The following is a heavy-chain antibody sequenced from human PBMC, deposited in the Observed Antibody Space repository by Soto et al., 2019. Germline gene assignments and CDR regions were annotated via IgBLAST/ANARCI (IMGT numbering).Heavy chain of an antibody. V-gene: IGHV4-30-2*01. Sequence: LSLTCRCFSGSSSTSTHSWSWIRPPQGKALEWVGFIYRSGVTSYNPSLKSRVSISLDTSRNQCSLKVRSVTAADTAVYYCAGMAYTSRLRLDPRGPGTLVIVSS. J-gene: IGHJ5*02. D-gene: IGHD2-2*01. CDR3: AGMAYTSRLRLDP. CDR1: SGSSSTSTHS. CDR2: IYRSGVT.